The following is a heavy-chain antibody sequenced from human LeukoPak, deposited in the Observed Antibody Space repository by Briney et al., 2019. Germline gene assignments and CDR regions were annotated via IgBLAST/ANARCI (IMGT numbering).Heavy chain of an antibody. CDR2: ISGTSVNI. J-gene: IGHJ4*02. CDR1: GFTFTTYV. V-gene: IGHV3-23*01. D-gene: IGHD2-8*02. CDR3: ARDPVHTGHVEDV. Sequence: GGSLRLSCAASGFTFTTYVMGWVRQAPGTGLEWVSSISGTSVNIEYADSVKGRFTISRDNSKNTLYLQMNSLRAEDTAVYYCARDPVHTGHVEDVWGQGTLVTVSS.